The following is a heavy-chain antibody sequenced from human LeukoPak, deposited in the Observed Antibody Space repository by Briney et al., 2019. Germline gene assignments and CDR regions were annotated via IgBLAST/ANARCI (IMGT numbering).Heavy chain of an antibody. D-gene: IGHD2-15*01. CDR2: ISSSGRYI. Sequence: GGSLRLSCAASGFTFSSYSVNWVRQAPGKGLEWVSSISSSGRYIDYADSVKGRFTTSRDNAKNSLYLQMSSLRAEDTAVYYCARDRYCSGGSCYPYYFDYWGQGTLVTVSS. J-gene: IGHJ4*02. CDR1: GFTFSSYS. CDR3: ARDRYCSGGSCYPYYFDY. V-gene: IGHV3-21*01.